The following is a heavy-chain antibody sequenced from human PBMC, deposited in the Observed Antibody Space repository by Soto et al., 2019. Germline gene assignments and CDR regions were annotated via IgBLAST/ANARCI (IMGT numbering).Heavy chain of an antibody. V-gene: IGHV3-33*01. CDR3: ATVDNYYGSVF. Sequence: QVQLVESGGGVVQPGTSLRLSCAASGSTFSNYGMHWVRQAPGKGLEWVAVVWYDGTTKFYPDSVKGRFTISRDNSNNTLYMQMNRLRVEDTAVYYCATVDNYYGSVFWGQRTQVTVSS. D-gene: IGHD3-10*01. CDR2: VWYDGTTK. CDR1: GSTFSNYG. J-gene: IGHJ4*02.